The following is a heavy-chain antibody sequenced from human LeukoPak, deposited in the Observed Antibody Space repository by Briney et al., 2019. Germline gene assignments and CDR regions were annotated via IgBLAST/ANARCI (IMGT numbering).Heavy chain of an antibody. CDR3: ASATDTNAFDI. CDR1: GGSISSSSYY. V-gene: IGHV4-39*07. J-gene: IGHJ3*02. CDR2: IYHSGST. Sequence: SETLSLTCTVSGGSISSSSYYWGWIRQPPGKGLEWIGYIYHSGSTYYNPSLKSRVTISVDRSKNQFSLKLSSVTAADTAVYYCASATDTNAFDIWGQGTMVTVSS.